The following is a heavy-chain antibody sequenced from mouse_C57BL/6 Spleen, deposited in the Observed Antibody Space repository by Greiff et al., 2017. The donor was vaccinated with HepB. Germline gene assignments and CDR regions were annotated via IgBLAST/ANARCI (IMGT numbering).Heavy chain of an antibody. CDR3: ARNGRNYFDY. CDR2: ISSGSSTI. D-gene: IGHD1-1*01. CDR1: GFTFSDYG. J-gene: IGHJ2*01. V-gene: IGHV5-17*01. Sequence: EVQRVESGGGLVKPGGSLKLSCAASGFTFSDYGMHWVRQAPEKGLEWVAYISSGSSTIYYADTVKGRFTISRDNAKNTLFLQMTSLRSEDKAMYYCARNGRNYFDYWGQGTTLTVSS.